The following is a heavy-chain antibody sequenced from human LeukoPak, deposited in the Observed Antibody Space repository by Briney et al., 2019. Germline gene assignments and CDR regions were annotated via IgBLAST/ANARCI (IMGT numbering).Heavy chain of an antibody. CDR1: GGSISSGSYY. CDR2: IYYSGST. CDR3: AREEVVRSEGYYFDY. Sequence: SETLSLTCTVSGGSISSGSYYWSWIRQPAGKGLEWIGYIYYSGSTNYNPSLKSRVTISVDTSKNQFSLKLSSVTAADTAVYYCAREEVVRSEGYYFDYWGQGTLVTVSS. V-gene: IGHV4-61*10. J-gene: IGHJ4*02. D-gene: IGHD2-15*01.